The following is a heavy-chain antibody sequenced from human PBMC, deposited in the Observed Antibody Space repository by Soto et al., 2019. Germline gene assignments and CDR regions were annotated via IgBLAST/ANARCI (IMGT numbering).Heavy chain of an antibody. CDR2: IKSKTDGGTT. V-gene: IGHV3-15*07. J-gene: IGHJ6*02. CDR1: GFTFSNAW. Sequence: EVQLVESGGGLVKPGGSLRLSCAASGFTFSNAWMKWVRQAPGKGLEWVGRIKSKTDGGTTDYAAPVKGRFTISRDDSKNTLYLQMNSLKTEDTAVYYCTTDSSGWYLYYYYGMDVWGQGTTVTVSS. D-gene: IGHD6-19*01. CDR3: TTDSSGWYLYYYYGMDV.